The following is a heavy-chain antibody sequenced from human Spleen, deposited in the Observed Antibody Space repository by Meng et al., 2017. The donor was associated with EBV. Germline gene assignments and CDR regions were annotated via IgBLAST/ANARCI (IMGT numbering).Heavy chain of an antibody. V-gene: IGHV4-61*01. CDR2: IHYSENP. Sequence: HAELHASGLCALKPSVTLSLTCTVSGGSVRSASYYCTWIRQPQAKSLGWIGYIHYSENPNSHSSLKRRVTISVDMSKNQFSMRLSSVTAADTAVYYCARLFYYGSGRLKFDFWGQGTLVTVSS. CDR3: ARLFYYGSGRLKFDF. CDR1: GGSVRSASYY. D-gene: IGHD3-10*01. J-gene: IGHJ4*02.